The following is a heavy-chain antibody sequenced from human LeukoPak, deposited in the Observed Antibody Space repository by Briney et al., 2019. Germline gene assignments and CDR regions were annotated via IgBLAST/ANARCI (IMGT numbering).Heavy chain of an antibody. J-gene: IGHJ3*02. D-gene: IGHD3-10*01. CDR3: ASVFGDYMAFDI. CDR2: IRSDGSST. CDR1: GFTFSSYS. V-gene: IGHV3-74*01. Sequence: PGGSLRLSCAASGFTFSSYSMHWVRQPPGKGLVWVSGIRSDGSSTNYADSAKGRFTISRDNAKNTLYLQMSSLRDEDTAMYYCASVFGDYMAFDIWGQGTMVTVSS.